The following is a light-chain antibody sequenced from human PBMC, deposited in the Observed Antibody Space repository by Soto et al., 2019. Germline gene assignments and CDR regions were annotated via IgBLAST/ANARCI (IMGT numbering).Light chain of an antibody. J-gene: IGLJ1*01. CDR2: GNT. CDR1: SSNIGAGYP. V-gene: IGLV1-40*01. Sequence: SVLRQPPSVSGAPGQRITISCTGSSSNIGAGYPVHWYQQLPGTAPKLLIFGNTIRPSGVPDRFSGSRSGLAITGLQAEDEADYYCQSYDSSLSGYVFGTGTKVTVL. CDR3: QSYDSSLSGYV.